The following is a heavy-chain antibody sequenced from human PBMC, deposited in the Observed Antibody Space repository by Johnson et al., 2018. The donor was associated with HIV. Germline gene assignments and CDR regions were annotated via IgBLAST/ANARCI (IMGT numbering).Heavy chain of an antibody. CDR3: ASLAHSSSSLAFDI. CDR2: IRYDGSEK. D-gene: IGHD6-6*01. V-gene: IGHV3-30*02. J-gene: IGHJ3*02. CDR1: GFTFSNYG. Sequence: VQLVESGGGVVQPGGSLRLSCAASGFTFSNYGMHWVRQAPGKGLEWVAFIRYDGSEKYYVDSVKGRFTISRDNAKNSLYLQMNSLRAEDTAVYYCASLAHSSSSLAFDIWGQGTMVTVSS.